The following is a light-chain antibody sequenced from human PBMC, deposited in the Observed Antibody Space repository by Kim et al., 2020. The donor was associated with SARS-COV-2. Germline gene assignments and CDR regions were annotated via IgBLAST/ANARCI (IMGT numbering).Light chain of an antibody. V-gene: IGKV3-20*01. CDR3: QQYGSSPWT. CDR2: GAS. CDR1: QSVSSSH. Sequence: SPGERATFSCRASQSVSSSHLAWYQQKRGQPPRLLIYGASNRATGIPDRFSGSGSGTDFTLTISRLEPEDFAVYHCQQYGSSPWTFGQGTKVDIK. J-gene: IGKJ1*01.